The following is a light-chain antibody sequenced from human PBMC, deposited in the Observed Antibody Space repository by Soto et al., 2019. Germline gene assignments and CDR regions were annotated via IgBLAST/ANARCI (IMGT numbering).Light chain of an antibody. CDR1: SSDVGGYNR. V-gene: IGLV2-18*02. J-gene: IGLJ1*01. Sequence: QSALTQPPSVSGSPGQSVTISCTGTSSDVGGYNRVSWYQQPPGKAPKLLIYDVSNRPSGGSTRFSGSKSGNTAPLTISGLQAEDEADYYCTSYATGSAYVFGPGTQLTVL. CDR2: DVS. CDR3: TSYATGSAYV.